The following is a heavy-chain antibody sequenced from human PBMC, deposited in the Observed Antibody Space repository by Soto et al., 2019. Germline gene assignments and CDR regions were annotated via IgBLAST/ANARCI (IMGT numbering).Heavy chain of an antibody. CDR3: ARLNAGTTYYYYGMDV. J-gene: IGHJ6*02. D-gene: IGHD1-7*01. V-gene: IGHV4-39*01. CDR2: IYYSGST. Sequence: SETLSLTCTVSGASVSSSRYYWGWLRQPPGKGLEWIGSIYYSGSTYYNPSLKSRVTISVDTSKNQFSLKLSSVTAADTAVYYCARLNAGTTYYYYGMDVWGQGTTVT. CDR1: GASVSSSRYY.